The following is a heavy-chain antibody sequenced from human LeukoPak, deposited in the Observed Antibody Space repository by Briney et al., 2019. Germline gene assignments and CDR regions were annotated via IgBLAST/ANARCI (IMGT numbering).Heavy chain of an antibody. CDR3: AKGHSAHGTGFDC. CDR1: GFTFSSYA. CDR2: ISGSGGST. J-gene: IGHJ4*02. V-gene: IGHV3-23*01. D-gene: IGHD1-14*01. Sequence: GGSLRLSCAASGFTFSSYAMSWVRQAPGKGLEWVSGISGSGGSTYYADSVKGRFTISRDNSKNTLYLQMNSLRAEDTAVYYCAKGHSAHGTGFDCWGQGTLVTVSS.